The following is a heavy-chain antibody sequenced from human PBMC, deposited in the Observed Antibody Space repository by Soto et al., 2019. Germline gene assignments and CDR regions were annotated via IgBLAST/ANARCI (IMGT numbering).Heavy chain of an antibody. CDR2: IFHTGTT. V-gene: IGHV4-4*02. D-gene: IGHD2-15*01. J-gene: IGHJ4*02. CDR3: ARSARYGVVGDY. Sequence: QVQLLESGPGLVKPSGTLSLTCGVSGDSIYRSYWWSWVRLPPGKGPEWIGEIFHTGTTNYNPSLKSRLTMSVDKSKKEISLKLDSVTAADKAVYFCARSARYGVVGDYWGQGTGVTVSS. CDR1: GDSIYRSYW.